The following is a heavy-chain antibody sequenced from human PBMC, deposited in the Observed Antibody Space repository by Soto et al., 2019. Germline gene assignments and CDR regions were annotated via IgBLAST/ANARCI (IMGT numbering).Heavy chain of an antibody. CDR2: IYYSGTT. D-gene: IGHD2-15*01. CDR1: GDSISSGDYF. V-gene: IGHV4-31*03. J-gene: IGHJ4*02. CDR3: AREYCSGVNCYSGFNPHYFDY. Sequence: SETLSLTCTVFGDSISSGDYFWIWIRQHPGKGLEWIGYIYYSGTTYYNPSLKSRITISVDLSQNQFSLTLSSVTAADTAVYYCAREYCSGVNCYSGFNPHYFDYWGQGSLVTVSS.